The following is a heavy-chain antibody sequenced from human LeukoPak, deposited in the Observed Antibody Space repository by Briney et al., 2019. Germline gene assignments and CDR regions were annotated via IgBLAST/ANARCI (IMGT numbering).Heavy chain of an antibody. Sequence: SETLSLTCAVYGGSLSGYYWSWIRQPPGKGLQWIGEINHSGSTNYNPSLKSRVTISVDTSKNQFSLKLSSVTAADTAVYYCARRSGYSYVDYWGQGTLVTVSS. CDR3: ARRSGYSYVDY. D-gene: IGHD5-18*01. CDR1: GGSLSGYY. CDR2: INHSGST. V-gene: IGHV4-34*01. J-gene: IGHJ4*02.